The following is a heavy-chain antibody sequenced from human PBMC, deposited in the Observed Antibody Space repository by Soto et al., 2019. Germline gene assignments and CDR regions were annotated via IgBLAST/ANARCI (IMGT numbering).Heavy chain of an antibody. D-gene: IGHD6-25*01. Sequence: QVQLQESGPGLVKPSETLSLTCTVSGGSISSHYWNWIRQPPGKGLEWIGNIHYSGNTNYNPSLRRRVSISVDTPKHQFSLQLSSVAAADTAVYYCALSSASGSPSQDYWGQGTLVTVSS. CDR3: ALSSASGSPSQDY. V-gene: IGHV4-59*11. J-gene: IGHJ4*02. CDR1: GGSISSHY. CDR2: IHYSGNT.